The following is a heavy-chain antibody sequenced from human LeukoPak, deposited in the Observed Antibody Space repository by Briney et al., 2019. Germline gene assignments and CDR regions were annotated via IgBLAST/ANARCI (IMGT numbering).Heavy chain of an antibody. Sequence: SGTLSLTCTVSGGSLTNFYWSWIRQPAGKGLEWIGRTSDTGITNYNPSLERRVTLSADTSKNQFFLKVTSVTAADTAVYYCARDSPTGGYNSRDSPYFYGLDVWGQGTTVTVSS. CDR2: TSDTGIT. D-gene: IGHD2-8*02. CDR3: ARDSPTGGYNSRDSPYFYGLDV. J-gene: IGHJ6*02. V-gene: IGHV4-4*07. CDR1: GGSLTNFY.